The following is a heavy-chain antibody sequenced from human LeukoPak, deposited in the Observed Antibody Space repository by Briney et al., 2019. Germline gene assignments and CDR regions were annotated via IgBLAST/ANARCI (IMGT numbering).Heavy chain of an antibody. CDR1: GGTFSSYA. CDR2: IIPIFGTA. D-gene: IGHD2-21*01. V-gene: IGHV1-69*06. Sequence: SVKVSCKASGGTFSSYAISWVRQAPGQGLEWMGGIIPIFGTANYAQKFQGRVTITADKSTSTAYMELSSLRSEDTAVYYCATDLLGKVAHLHRSYHWGQGTLVTVSS. CDR3: ATDLLGKVAHLHRSYH. J-gene: IGHJ4*02.